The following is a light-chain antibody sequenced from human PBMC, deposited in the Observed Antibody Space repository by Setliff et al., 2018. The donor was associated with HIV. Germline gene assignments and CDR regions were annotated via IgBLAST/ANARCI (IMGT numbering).Light chain of an antibody. CDR1: SSDVGVYNY. CDR2: DVS. V-gene: IGLV2-11*01. CDR3: CSYAGRYTYV. J-gene: IGLJ1*01. Sequence: QSALAQPRSVSGSPGQSVTISCTGTSSDVGVYNYVSWYQQHPGKAPKLMIYDVSERPSGVPDRFSGSKSGNTASLTISGLQAEDVADYYCCSYAGRYTYVFGTGTKVTVL.